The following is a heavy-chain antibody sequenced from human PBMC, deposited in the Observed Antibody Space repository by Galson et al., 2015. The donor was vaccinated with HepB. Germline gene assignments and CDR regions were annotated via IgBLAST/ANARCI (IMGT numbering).Heavy chain of an antibody. J-gene: IGHJ6*03. CDR1: GYSFTSYW. D-gene: IGHD4-11*01. V-gene: IGHV5-10-1*01. CDR2: IDPSDSYT. CDR3: ASASTVTSQYYYYYYMDV. Sequence: QSGAEVKKPGESLKISCKGSGYSFTSYWISWVRQMPGKGLEWMGRIDPSDSYTNYSPSFQGHVTISADKSISTAYLQWSSLKASDTAMYYCASASTVTSQYYYYYYMDVWGKGTTVTVSS.